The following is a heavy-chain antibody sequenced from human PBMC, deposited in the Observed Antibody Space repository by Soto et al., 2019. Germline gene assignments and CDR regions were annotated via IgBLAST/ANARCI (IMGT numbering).Heavy chain of an antibody. D-gene: IGHD3-3*01. J-gene: IGHJ6*02. CDR3: ASEQTGYYDFWSGYQYYYGMDV. CDR1: GFTFSSYA. Sequence: QVQLVESGGGVVQPGRSLRLSCAASGFTFSSYAMHWVRQAPGKGLEWVAVISYDGSNKYYADSVKGRFTISRDNSKNTLYLHMNSLRAEDTAVYYCASEQTGYYDFWSGYQYYYGMDVWGQGTTVTVSS. V-gene: IGHV3-30-3*01. CDR2: ISYDGSNK.